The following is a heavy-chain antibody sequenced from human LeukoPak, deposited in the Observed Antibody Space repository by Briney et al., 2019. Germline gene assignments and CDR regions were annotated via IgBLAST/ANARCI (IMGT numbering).Heavy chain of an antibody. CDR2: INHSGST. CDR1: GGSFSGYY. Sequence: PSETLSLTCAVYGGSFSGYYWSWIRQPPGKGLEWIGEINHSGSTNYNPSLKSRVTISVDTSKNQFSLKLSSVTAADTAVYYCARGKRVLRYFDWLSAFDYWGQGTLATVSS. D-gene: IGHD3-9*01. V-gene: IGHV4-34*01. J-gene: IGHJ4*02. CDR3: ARGKRVLRYFDWLSAFDY.